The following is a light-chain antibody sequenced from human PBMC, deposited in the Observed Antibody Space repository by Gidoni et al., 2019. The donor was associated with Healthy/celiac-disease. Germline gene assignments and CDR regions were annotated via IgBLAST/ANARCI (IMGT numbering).Light chain of an antibody. V-gene: IGKV4-1*01. CDR2: WAS. CDR3: QQYYSTPWT. J-gene: IGKJ1*01. Sequence: ILMTQSPDSLAVSLGERATLNCKSSQSVLYISNNKNYLSWYHQKPGQPPKLLIYWASTRESGVPDRFSGSGSGTDFTLTISSLQAEDVAVYYCQQYYSTPWTFGQGTKVEIK. CDR1: QSVLYISNNKNY.